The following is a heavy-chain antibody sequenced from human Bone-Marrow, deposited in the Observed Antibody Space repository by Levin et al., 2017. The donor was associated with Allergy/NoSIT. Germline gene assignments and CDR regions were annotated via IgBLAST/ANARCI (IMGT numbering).Heavy chain of an antibody. V-gene: IGHV3-43*01. J-gene: IGHJ3*02. Sequence: PGESLKISCAASGFTFDDFNMHWVRQAPRKGLEWVSHISWDGSGTYYADSVKGRFTISRDNTKKSVYLQMSSLRIEDTALYYCTDAFDKWGQGTMVTVSS. CDR3: TDAFDK. CDR2: ISWDGSGT. CDR1: GFTFDDFN.